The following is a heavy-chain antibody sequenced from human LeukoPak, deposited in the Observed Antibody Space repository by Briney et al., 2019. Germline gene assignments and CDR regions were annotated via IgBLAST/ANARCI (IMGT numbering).Heavy chain of an antibody. V-gene: IGHV3-30*18. J-gene: IGHJ4*02. CDR3: AKDTRKVPRYYFDY. CDR1: GFTFSSYG. D-gene: IGHD1-1*01. CDR2: ISYDGSNK. Sequence: PGGSLRLSCAASGFTFSSYGMHWVRQAPGKGLEWVAVISYDGSNKYYADSVKGRFTISRDNSKNTLYLQMNSLRAEDTAVYYCAKDTRKVPRYYFDYWGQGTLVTVSS.